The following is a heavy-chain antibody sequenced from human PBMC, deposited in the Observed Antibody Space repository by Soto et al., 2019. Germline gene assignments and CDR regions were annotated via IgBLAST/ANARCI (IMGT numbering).Heavy chain of an antibody. CDR1: GYTSSNYW. J-gene: IGHJ3*02. D-gene: IGHD1-26*01. CDR2: IYPGDSDT. Sequence: GESLKISCKGSGYTSSNYWIDWVRQMPGKGLEWMGIIYPGDSDTRYSPSFQGQVTISVDKSITTAYLQWSSLKASDTAMYYCARRRDGGSYNAFDIWGQGQWSPSPQ. V-gene: IGHV5-51*01. CDR3: ARRRDGGSYNAFDI.